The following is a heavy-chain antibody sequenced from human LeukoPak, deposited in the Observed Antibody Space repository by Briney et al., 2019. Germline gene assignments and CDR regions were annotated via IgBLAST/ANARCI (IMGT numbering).Heavy chain of an antibody. Sequence: GGSLRLSCAASGFTLSSYSMNWVRQAPGKGLEWVSAISGSGGSTYYADSVKGRFTISRDNSKNTLYLQMNSLRAEDTAVYYCAKEVSFYDFWSGYYSLYGMDVWGQGTTVTVSS. CDR3: AKEVSFYDFWSGYYSLYGMDV. CDR1: GFTLSSYS. CDR2: ISGSGGST. V-gene: IGHV3-23*01. D-gene: IGHD3-3*01. J-gene: IGHJ6*02.